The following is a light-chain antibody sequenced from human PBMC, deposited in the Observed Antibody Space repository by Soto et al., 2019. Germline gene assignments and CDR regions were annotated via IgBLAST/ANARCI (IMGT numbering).Light chain of an antibody. J-gene: IGKJ3*01. CDR1: QTINNW. CDR3: QQYNGFSSSVT. CDR2: DAS. Sequence: DIQMTQSPSTLSVSVGDRVTITCRASQTINNWLAWYQQKPGKAPKLLIFDASSLQGGVPSRFSGSGSGTEFTLTISSLQPEDFATYYCQQYNGFSSSVTFGPGTKVEIK. V-gene: IGKV1-5*01.